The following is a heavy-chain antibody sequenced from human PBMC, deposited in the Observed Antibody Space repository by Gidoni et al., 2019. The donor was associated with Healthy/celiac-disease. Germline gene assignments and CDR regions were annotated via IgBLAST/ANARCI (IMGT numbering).Heavy chain of an antibody. CDR1: GGTFSSFA. Sequence: QVQLVQSGAAVKKPGASVKFSCQASGGTFSSFAISWVRQAPGQGLEWMGGIIPICGKANDAQKLQGRVTNTADEDTSTAYMELSSLRSEDTTVYYCAREGSYCGSDCYSDWLDPWGQGTLVTVSS. V-gene: IGHV1-69*01. D-gene: IGHD2-21*01. CDR3: AREGSYCGSDCYSDWLDP. CDR2: IIPICGKA. J-gene: IGHJ5*02.